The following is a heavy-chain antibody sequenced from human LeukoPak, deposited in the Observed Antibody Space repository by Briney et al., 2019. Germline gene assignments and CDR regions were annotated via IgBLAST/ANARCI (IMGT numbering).Heavy chain of an antibody. Sequence: SETLSLTCAVYGGSFSGYYWSWIRQPPGKGLEWIGEINHSGSTNYNPSLKSRVTISVDTSKNQFSLKLSSVTAADTAVYYCARDRRDGYNKNWFDPWGQGTLVTVSS. CDR2: INHSGST. D-gene: IGHD5-24*01. CDR3: ARDRRDGYNKNWFDP. V-gene: IGHV4-34*01. J-gene: IGHJ5*02. CDR1: GGSFSGYY.